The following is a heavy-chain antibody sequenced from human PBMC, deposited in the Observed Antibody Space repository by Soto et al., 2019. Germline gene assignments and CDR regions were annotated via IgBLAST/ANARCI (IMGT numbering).Heavy chain of an antibody. J-gene: IGHJ3*01. CDR2: IFHSGDT. D-gene: IGHD6-19*01. CDR1: GDSISNSRW. CDR3: ACSTGWYRHDV. V-gene: IGHV4-4*02. Sequence: QVQLQESGPGLVKPSGTLSLTCAVSGDSISNSRWWTWVRQPPGKGLEWIGDIFHSGDTNYNPSLKSRVVISVDKSQNQFSLKVTSVTAADTAVYYCACSTGWYRHDVWGQGTLVTVSS.